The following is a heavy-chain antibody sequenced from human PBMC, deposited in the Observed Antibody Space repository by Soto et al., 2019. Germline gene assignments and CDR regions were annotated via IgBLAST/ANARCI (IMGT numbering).Heavy chain of an antibody. D-gene: IGHD4-17*01. CDR1: GFTFSSYA. CDR2: ISGSGGST. CDR3: AKVTTVTTVGLYYYYMDV. J-gene: IGHJ6*03. Sequence: GGSLRLSCAASGFTFSSYAMSWVRQAPGKGLEWVSAISGSGGSTYYADSVKGRFTISRDNSKNTLYLQMNSLRAEDTAVYYCAKVTTVTTVGLYYYYMDVWGKGTTVTVSS. V-gene: IGHV3-23*01.